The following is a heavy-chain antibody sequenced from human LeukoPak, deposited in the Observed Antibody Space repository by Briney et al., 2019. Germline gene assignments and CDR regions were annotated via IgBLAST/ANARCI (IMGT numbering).Heavy chain of an antibody. CDR3: ARDGDIVVVVAANYFDY. CDR1: GYTFTSYG. J-gene: IGHJ4*02. Sequence: ASVKVSCKASGYTFTSYGNSWVRQAPGQGLEWMGWTSVYNGNTNYAQKLQGRVTMTTDTSTSTAYMELRSLRSDDTAVYYCARDGDIVVVVAANYFDYWGQGTLVTVSS. V-gene: IGHV1-18*04. CDR2: TSVYNGNT. D-gene: IGHD2-15*01.